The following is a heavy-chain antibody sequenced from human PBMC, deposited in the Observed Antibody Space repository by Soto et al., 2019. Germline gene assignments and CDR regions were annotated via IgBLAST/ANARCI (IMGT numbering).Heavy chain of an antibody. CDR1: GGSISSSSYY. CDR3: AREGYCSGGSCPDAFDI. J-gene: IGHJ3*02. V-gene: IGHV4-39*07. CDR2: IYYSGST. D-gene: IGHD2-15*01. Sequence: SETLSLTCTVSGGSISSSSYYWGWIRQPPGKGLEWIGCIYYSGSTYYTPSLKSRVTISVDTSKNQFSLKLSSVTAADTAVYYCAREGYCSGGSCPDAFDIWGQGTMVTVSS.